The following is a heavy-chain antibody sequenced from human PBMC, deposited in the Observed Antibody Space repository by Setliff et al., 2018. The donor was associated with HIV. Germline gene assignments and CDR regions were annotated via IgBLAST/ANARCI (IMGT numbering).Heavy chain of an antibody. Sequence: PSETLSLTCTVSGVSISTYYWIWIRQSPGKGLEWIGYSYSSGSTNSNPSLSSRVSMSVDTSKSQFSLKLTSVTAADTAVYYCXXGNHNAYEIWGQGTMVTVSS. CDR3: XXGNHNAYEI. J-gene: IGHJ3*02. CDR1: GVSISTYY. V-gene: IGHV4-59*01. CDR2: SYSSGST.